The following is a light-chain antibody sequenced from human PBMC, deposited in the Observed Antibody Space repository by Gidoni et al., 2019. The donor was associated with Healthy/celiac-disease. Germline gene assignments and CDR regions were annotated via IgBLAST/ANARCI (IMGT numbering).Light chain of an antibody. CDR1: QSVLYSSNNKNY. CDR3: QQYYSTPIT. V-gene: IGKV4-1*01. CDR2: WAS. Sequence: DIVMTQSPDSLAVSLGERATINCKSSQSVLYSSNNKNYLAWYQQKPGQPPKLLISWASTRESGVPDRFSGSGSGTDFTLTIISLQAEYVAVYYCQQYYSTPITFGQXTRLEIK. J-gene: IGKJ5*01.